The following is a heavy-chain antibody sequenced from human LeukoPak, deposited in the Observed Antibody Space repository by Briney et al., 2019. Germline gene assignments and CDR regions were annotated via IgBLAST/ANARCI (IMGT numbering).Heavy chain of an antibody. CDR3: ARPFESSGYYYGMDV. D-gene: IGHD3-22*01. Sequence: ASVKVSCKASGYTFTSYAISWVRQAPGQGLEWKGGIIPIFGTANYAQKFQGRVTITADESTSTAYMELSSLRSEDTAVYYCARPFESSGYYYGMDVWGQGTTVTVSS. CDR2: IIPIFGTA. V-gene: IGHV1-69*13. CDR1: GYTFTSYA. J-gene: IGHJ6*02.